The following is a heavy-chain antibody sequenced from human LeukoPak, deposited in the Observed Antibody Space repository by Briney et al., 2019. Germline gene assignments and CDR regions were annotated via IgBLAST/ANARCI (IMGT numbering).Heavy chain of an antibody. CDR3: AAGGVVVPAASY. J-gene: IGHJ4*02. CDR1: GFTFTSSA. CDR2: IVVGSGNT. Sequence: GTSVKVSRKASGFTFTSSAVQWVRQARGQRLEWIGWIVVGSGNTNYAQKFQERVTITRDMSTSTAYMELSSLRSEDTAVYYCAAGGVVVPAASYWGQGTLVTVSS. D-gene: IGHD2-2*01. V-gene: IGHV1-58*01.